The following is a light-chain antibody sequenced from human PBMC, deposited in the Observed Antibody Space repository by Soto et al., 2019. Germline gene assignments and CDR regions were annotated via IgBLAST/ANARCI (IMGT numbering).Light chain of an antibody. V-gene: IGKV1-5*03. J-gene: IGKJ1*01. CDR3: QQYNTYRA. CDR2: KAS. Sequence: DIQMTQSPSTLSGSVGDRVTITCRASQTISSWLAWYQQKPGEAPKILIYKASTLESGVPSRFSGSGSGTEFTLTISSLKPDDFATYYCQQYNTYRAFGQGTKVDIK. CDR1: QTISSW.